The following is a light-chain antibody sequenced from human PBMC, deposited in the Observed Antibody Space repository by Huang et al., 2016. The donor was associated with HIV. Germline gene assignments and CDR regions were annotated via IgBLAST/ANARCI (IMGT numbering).Light chain of an antibody. J-gene: IGKJ4*01. CDR3: QQRSNWPLT. CDR1: QSVSSY. V-gene: IGKV3-11*01. CDR2: DAS. Sequence: EIVLTQSPATLSLSPGERATLSCRASQSVSSYLAWDQQKPGQAPRLLIYDASNRATGIPARFIGRGSGTDFTLTISSLEPEDFAVYYCQQRSNWPLTFGGGTKVEIK.